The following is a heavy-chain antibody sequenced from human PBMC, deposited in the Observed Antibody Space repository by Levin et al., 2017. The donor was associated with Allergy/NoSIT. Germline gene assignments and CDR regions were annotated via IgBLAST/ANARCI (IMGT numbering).Heavy chain of an antibody. Sequence: SGPTLVKPTQTLTLTCTFSGFSLSTSGMCVSWIRQPPGKALEWLARIDWDDDKYYNTSLKSRLTISKDTSINQVVLTMTNMDPVDTATYYCARIVRGHSSGWYAFDIWGQGTLVTVSS. CDR3: ARIVRGHSSGWYAFDI. D-gene: IGHD6-19*01. CDR1: GFSLSTSGMC. J-gene: IGHJ3*02. V-gene: IGHV2-70*11. CDR2: IDWDDDK.